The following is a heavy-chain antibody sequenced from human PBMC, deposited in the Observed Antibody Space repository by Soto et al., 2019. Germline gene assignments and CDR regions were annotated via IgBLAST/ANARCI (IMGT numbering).Heavy chain of an antibody. CDR1: GFTFSSYA. V-gene: IGHV3-30-3*01. CDR2: ISYDGSNK. CDR3: ARDLGYCSGGSCYRDY. Sequence: QVQLVESGGGVVQPGRSLRLSCAASGFTFSSYAMHWVRQAPGKGLEWVAVISYDGSNKYYADSVKGRFTISRDNSKNTLYLQMNSLRAEDTAVYYCARDLGYCSGGSCYRDYWGQGTLVTVSS. D-gene: IGHD2-15*01. J-gene: IGHJ4*02.